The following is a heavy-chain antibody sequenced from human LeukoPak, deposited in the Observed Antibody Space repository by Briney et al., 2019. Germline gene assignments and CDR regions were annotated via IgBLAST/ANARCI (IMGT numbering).Heavy chain of an antibody. V-gene: IGHV4-4*02. CDR1: GGSISSSNW. D-gene: IGHD3-10*01. CDR3: ARDLVVRGVIANWFDP. Sequence: PSETLSLTCAVSGGSISSSNWWSWVRQPPGKGLEWIGEISHSGSTNYNPSLKSRVTISVDKSKNQFSLRLSSVTAADTAVYYCARDLVVRGVIANWFDPWGQGTLVTVSS. CDR2: ISHSGST. J-gene: IGHJ5*02.